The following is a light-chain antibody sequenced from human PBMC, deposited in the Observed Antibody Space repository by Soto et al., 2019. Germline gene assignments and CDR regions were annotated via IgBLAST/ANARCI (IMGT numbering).Light chain of an antibody. J-gene: IGKJ2*01. CDR2: DAS. CDR1: QDISNY. V-gene: IGKV1-33*01. CDR3: QQYDNLPMYT. Sequence: DLQMTQSPSSLSASVGDRVTITCQASQDISNYLNWYQQKPGKAPKLLIYDASNLETGVPSRFSGSGSGTYFTFTISSLQPEDIATYYCQQYDNLPMYTFGQGTKLEIK.